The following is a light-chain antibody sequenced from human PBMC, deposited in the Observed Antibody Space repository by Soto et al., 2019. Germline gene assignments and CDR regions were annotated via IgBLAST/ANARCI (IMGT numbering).Light chain of an antibody. Sequence: QLVLTQSPSASASLGASVNLTCTLSSGHSSYAIAWHQQQPEKGPRYLMKLNSDGSHSKGDGIPDRFSDSSSGAERYLTISSLQSEDEADYYCQTWGTGPWVFGGGTKLTVL. J-gene: IGLJ3*02. V-gene: IGLV4-69*01. CDR3: QTWGTGPWV. CDR1: SGHSSYA. CDR2: LNSDGSH.